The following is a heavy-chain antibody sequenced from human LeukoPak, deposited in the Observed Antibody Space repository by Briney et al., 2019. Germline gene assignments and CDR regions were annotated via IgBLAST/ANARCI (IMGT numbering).Heavy chain of an antibody. D-gene: IGHD6-19*01. CDR2: ISFNGGTT. J-gene: IGHJ4*02. Sequence: GGSLRLSCAASGFMFGTYGMQWVRQAPGKGLEWVAVISFNGGTTYYADSVRGRFTISRDSSNNSLYLQLNSLGLEDTAVYYCAKETTQYSSGWFFDSWGQGTLVAVSS. CDR1: GFMFGTYG. CDR3: AKETTQYSSGWFFDS. V-gene: IGHV3-30*18.